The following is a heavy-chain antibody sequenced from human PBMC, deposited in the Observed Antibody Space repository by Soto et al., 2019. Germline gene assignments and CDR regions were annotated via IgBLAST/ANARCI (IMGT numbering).Heavy chain of an antibody. J-gene: IGHJ3*02. CDR1: GYTFTRSG. Sequence: GASVKVSCKASGYTFTRSGISWVRQAPGQGLEWMGRIIPILGIANYAQKFQGRVTITADKSTSTAYMELSSLRSEDTAVYYCASRTETDEVGAFDIWGQGTMVPVSS. CDR2: IIPILGIA. CDR3: ASRTETDEVGAFDI. V-gene: IGHV1-69*04. D-gene: IGHD4-17*01.